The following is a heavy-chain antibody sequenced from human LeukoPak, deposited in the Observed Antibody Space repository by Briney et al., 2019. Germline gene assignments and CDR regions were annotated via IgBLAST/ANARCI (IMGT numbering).Heavy chain of an antibody. CDR1: GYTFTSYD. Sequence: ASVKVSCKASGYTFTSYDINWVRQATGQGLEWMGWMNPNSGNTGYAQKFQGRATMTRNTSISTAYMELSGLRSEDTAVYYCARISSIVAATRHVVRGLDYWGQGTLVTVSS. D-gene: IGHD2-15*01. CDR3: ARISSIVAATRHVVRGLDY. J-gene: IGHJ4*02. CDR2: MNPNSGNT. V-gene: IGHV1-8*01.